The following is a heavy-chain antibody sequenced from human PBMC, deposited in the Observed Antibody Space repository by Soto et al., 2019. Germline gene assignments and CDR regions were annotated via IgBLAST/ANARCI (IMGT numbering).Heavy chain of an antibody. CDR1: GFTFSSYA. J-gene: IGHJ3*02. CDR2: ISGSGGST. Sequence: GGSLRLSCAASGFTFSSYAMSWVRQAPGKGLEWVSAISGSGGSTYYADSVKGRFTISRDNSKNTLYLQMNSLRAEDTAVYYCAKRITMIVVVTPDDAFDIWGQGTMVTVSS. D-gene: IGHD3-22*01. CDR3: AKRITMIVVVTPDDAFDI. V-gene: IGHV3-23*01.